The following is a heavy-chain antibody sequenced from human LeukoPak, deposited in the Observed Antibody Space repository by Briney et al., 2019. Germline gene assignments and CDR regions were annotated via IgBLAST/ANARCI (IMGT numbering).Heavy chain of an antibody. V-gene: IGHV1-18*01. D-gene: IGHD4-17*01. CDR3: ARPTYGDYVDWFDP. CDR2: ISAYNGNT. J-gene: IGHJ5*02. CDR1: GYTFTSYG. Sequence: GASVKVSCKASGYTFTSYGISWVRQAPGQGLEWMGWISAYNGNTNYAQKLQGRVTMTTDTSTSTAYMELRSLRSDDTAVYYCARPTYGDYVDWFDPWGQGTLVTVSS.